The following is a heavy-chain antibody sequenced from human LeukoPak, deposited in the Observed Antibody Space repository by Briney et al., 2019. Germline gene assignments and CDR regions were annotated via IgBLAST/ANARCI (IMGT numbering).Heavy chain of an antibody. D-gene: IGHD4-23*01. CDR1: GYTFTSYY. CDR3: ARDGVDYGGNHDAFDI. Sequence: VASVKVSCKASGYTFTSYYMHWVRQAPGQGLEWMGIINPSGGSTSYAQKFQGRVTISVDTSKNQFSLKLSSVTAADTAVYYCARDGVDYGGNHDAFDIWGQGTMVTVSS. V-gene: IGHV1-46*01. J-gene: IGHJ3*02. CDR2: INPSGGST.